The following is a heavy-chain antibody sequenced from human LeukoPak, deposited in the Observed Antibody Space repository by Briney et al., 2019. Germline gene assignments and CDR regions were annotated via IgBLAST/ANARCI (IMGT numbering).Heavy chain of an antibody. CDR3: AREEAYSGYDGEGY. CDR2: INPNSGGT. J-gene: IGHJ4*02. V-gene: IGHV1-2*02. Sequence: ASVKVSCKASGYTFTGYYMHWVRQAPGQGREWMGWINPNSGGTNYAQKFQGRVTMTRDTSISTAYMELSRLRSDDTAMYYCAREEAYSGYDGEGYWGQGTLVTVSS. CDR1: GYTFTGYY. D-gene: IGHD5-12*01.